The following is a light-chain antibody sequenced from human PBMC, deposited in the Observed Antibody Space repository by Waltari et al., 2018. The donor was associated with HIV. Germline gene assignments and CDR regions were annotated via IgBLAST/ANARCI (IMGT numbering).Light chain of an antibody. CDR1: QSVNSH. V-gene: IGKV3-15*01. CDR3: QQYNHWPPYT. CDR2: GAS. J-gene: IGKJ2*01. Sequence: EVVMTQSPATLSVSPGARAPLSCMAIQSVNSHLAWYQHNPGQAPRLLIYGASTRATGVQARFSGSGSGTEFTLTISSLQSEDFAVYYCQQYNHWPPYTFGQGTKLEIK.